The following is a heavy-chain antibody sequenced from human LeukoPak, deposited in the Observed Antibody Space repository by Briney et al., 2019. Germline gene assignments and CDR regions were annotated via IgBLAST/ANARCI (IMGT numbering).Heavy chain of an antibody. CDR2: INPNSGGT. CDR1: GYTLTGYY. J-gene: IGHJ4*02. D-gene: IGHD1-26*01. CDR3: ARDLVGATTFDY. Sequence: ASVKVSCKASGYTLTGYYMHWVRQAPGQGLEWMGWINPNSGGTNYAQKFQGRVTMTRDTSISTAYMELSRLRSDDTAVYYCARDLVGATTFDYWGQGTLVTVSS. V-gene: IGHV1-2*02.